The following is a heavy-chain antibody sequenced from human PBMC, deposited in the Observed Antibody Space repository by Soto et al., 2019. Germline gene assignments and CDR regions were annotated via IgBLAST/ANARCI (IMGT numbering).Heavy chain of an antibody. Sequence: QVQLVQSGAEVKKPGSSVKVSCKTSGDIFSGYSISWVRQAPGQGLEWMGGIIPIFGTTNYAQRIHGRVTMTGDKSTSTVYMELYSLKSEDTAVYYCARDLGSGYDPGDYWGQGTLVTVSS. CDR1: GDIFSGYS. CDR3: ARDLGSGYDPGDY. CDR2: IIPIFGTT. V-gene: IGHV1-69*14. D-gene: IGHD5-12*01. J-gene: IGHJ4*02.